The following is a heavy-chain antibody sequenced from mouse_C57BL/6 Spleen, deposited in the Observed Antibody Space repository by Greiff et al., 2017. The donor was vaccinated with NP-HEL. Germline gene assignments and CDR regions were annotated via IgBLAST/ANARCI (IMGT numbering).Heavy chain of an antibody. CDR2: IDPNSGGT. J-gene: IGHJ4*01. V-gene: IGHV1-72*01. D-gene: IGHD1-2*01. CDR3: SRGELRLYYYAMDY. CDR1: GYTFTSYW. Sequence: QVQLQQPGAELVKPGASVKLSCKASGYTFTSYWMHWVKQRPGRGLEWIGRIDPNSGGTKYNEKFKSKATLTVDKPSSTAYMQLSSLTAEDSAVYYCSRGELRLYYYAMDYWGQGTSVTVSS.